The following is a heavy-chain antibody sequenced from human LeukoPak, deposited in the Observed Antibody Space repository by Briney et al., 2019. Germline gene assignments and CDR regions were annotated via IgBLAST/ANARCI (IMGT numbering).Heavy chain of an antibody. D-gene: IGHD3-10*01. CDR2: ISGSGGST. Sequence: PGGSLRLSCAASGFTFSSYAMSWVRQAPGKGLGWVSAISGSGGSTYYADSVKGRFTISRDNSKNTLYLQMNSLRAEDTAVYYCAKAGEAAIHNWFDPWGQGTLVTVSS. CDR3: AKAGEAAIHNWFDP. J-gene: IGHJ5*02. CDR1: GFTFSSYA. V-gene: IGHV3-23*01.